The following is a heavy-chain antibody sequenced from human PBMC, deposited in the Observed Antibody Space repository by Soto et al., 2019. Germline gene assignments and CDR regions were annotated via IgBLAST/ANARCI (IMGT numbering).Heavy chain of an antibody. CDR1: GFTFSRNA. J-gene: IGHJ4*02. V-gene: IGHV3-30-3*01. CDR2: IPYDGSDN. Sequence: QVQLVESGGGVVQPGRSLRLSCAASGFTFSRNALHWVRQAPGKGLEWVAIIPYDGSDNYYADSVEGRFTISRDNSKNTVYLQMNSLRTEDSAVYYCARAMGAGFEWQQLDYWGQGSLVTVSS. CDR3: ARAMGAGFEWQQLDY. D-gene: IGHD1-26*01.